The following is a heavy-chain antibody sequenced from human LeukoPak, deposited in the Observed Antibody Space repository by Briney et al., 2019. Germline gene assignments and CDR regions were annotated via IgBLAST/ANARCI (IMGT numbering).Heavy chain of an antibody. CDR3: AKDASGSPYYFDY. Sequence: GGSLRLSCATSRFTFSSYAMSWVRQAPGKGLEWVSAISAGGGDTYYADSVKGRFTISRDNSKNTLYLQMNSLRADDTAVYYCAKDASGSPYYFDYWGQGTLVTVSS. V-gene: IGHV3-23*01. CDR2: ISAGGGDT. J-gene: IGHJ4*02. CDR1: RFTFSSYA. D-gene: IGHD3-10*01.